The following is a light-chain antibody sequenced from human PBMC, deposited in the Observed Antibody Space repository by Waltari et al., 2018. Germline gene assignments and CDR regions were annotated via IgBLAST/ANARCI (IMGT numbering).Light chain of an antibody. CDR2: QDS. J-gene: IGLJ1*01. V-gene: IGLV3-1*01. Sequence: SYELTQPPSVSVSPGQTASITCSGDKLGDKYACWYQQKPGQSPVLVIYQDSKRPSGVPERFSGSNSWNTATLTISVTQAMDEADYYCQAWDSSTLYVFGTGTKVTIL. CDR3: QAWDSSTLYV. CDR1: KLGDKY.